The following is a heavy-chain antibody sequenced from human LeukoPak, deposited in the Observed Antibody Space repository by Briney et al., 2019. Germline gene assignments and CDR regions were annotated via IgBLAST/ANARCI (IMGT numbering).Heavy chain of an antibody. CDR3: AKDGGLWVSAHWGDS. D-gene: IGHD7-27*01. V-gene: IGHV3-23*01. CDR1: GFTFTSYS. Sequence: GGSLRLSCAASGFTFTSYSMNWVRQAPGKGLEWVSTISGGGGNTYYADSVKGRFTVSRDNSKNTLFLQMNSLRAEDTAVYYCAKDGGLWVSAHWGDSWGRGTLVTVSS. CDR2: ISGGGGNT. J-gene: IGHJ4*02.